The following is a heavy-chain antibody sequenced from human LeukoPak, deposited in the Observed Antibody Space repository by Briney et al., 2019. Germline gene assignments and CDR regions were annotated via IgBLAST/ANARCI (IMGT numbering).Heavy chain of an antibody. Sequence: PGRSLRLSCAASRFTFSSYGMHWVRQAPDTGLEWVAFMPPDASNEHYVDSVKGRFTISRDNSRNTLFLQMSSLRTEDTAVYYCVKEGATTWTRYFDLWGRGTLVTVSS. CDR1: RFTFSSYG. CDR3: VKEGATTWTRYFDL. D-gene: IGHD1-1*01. V-gene: IGHV3-30*02. CDR2: MPPDASNE. J-gene: IGHJ2*01.